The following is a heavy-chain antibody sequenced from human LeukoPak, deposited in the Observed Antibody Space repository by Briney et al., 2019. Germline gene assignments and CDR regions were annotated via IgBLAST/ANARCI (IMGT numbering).Heavy chain of an antibody. Sequence: ASVKVSCKASGYTFTSYGISWVRQAPGQGLEWMGWISAYNGNTNYAQKLQGRVTMTTDTSTSTAYMELRSLRSDDTAVYYCARGRRVGSSGYYIDYWGQGTLVTVSS. CDR2: ISAYNGNT. V-gene: IGHV1-18*01. J-gene: IGHJ4*02. CDR1: GYTFTSYG. CDR3: ARGRRVGSSGYYIDY. D-gene: IGHD3-22*01.